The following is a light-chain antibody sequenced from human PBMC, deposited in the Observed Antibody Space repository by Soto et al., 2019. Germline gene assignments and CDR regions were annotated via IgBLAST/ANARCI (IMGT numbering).Light chain of an antibody. J-gene: IGKJ1*01. CDR2: KAS. CDR3: QQYNSYLWT. CDR1: QSISNW. V-gene: IGKV1-5*03. Sequence: DIQMTQSPSTLPASVGDRVTITCRASQSISNWLAWYQQKPGKAPQLLIYKASILERGVSSRFSVSGSGTEFTLTISSLQPDDFATYYCQQYNSYLWTFGQGTKVEVK.